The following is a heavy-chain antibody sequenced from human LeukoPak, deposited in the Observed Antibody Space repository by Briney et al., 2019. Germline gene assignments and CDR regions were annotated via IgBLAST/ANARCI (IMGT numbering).Heavy chain of an antibody. Sequence: GSLRLSCAASGFTVSNIYMSWVRQAPGKGLEWVSVIYSGGGTFYSDSVKGRFIISRDSSKNTLYLQMNSLRADDTAVYYCARDSSGPAFWGQGTLVTVSS. J-gene: IGHJ4*02. CDR3: ARDSSGPAF. CDR1: GFTVSNIY. V-gene: IGHV3-53*01. D-gene: IGHD6-19*01. CDR2: IYSGGGT.